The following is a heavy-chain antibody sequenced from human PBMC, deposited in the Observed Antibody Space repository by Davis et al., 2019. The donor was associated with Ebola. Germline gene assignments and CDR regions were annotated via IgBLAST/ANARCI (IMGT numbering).Heavy chain of an antibody. Sequence: MPSETLSLTCAVYGGSFSGYYWSWIRQPPGKGLEWIGEINHSGSTNYNPSLKSRVTISVDTSKNQFSLKLSSVTAADTAVYYCARGLFLWLAAFDYWGQGTLVTASS. CDR2: INHSGST. D-gene: IGHD6-19*01. V-gene: IGHV4-34*01. J-gene: IGHJ4*02. CDR3: ARGLFLWLAAFDY. CDR1: GGSFSGYY.